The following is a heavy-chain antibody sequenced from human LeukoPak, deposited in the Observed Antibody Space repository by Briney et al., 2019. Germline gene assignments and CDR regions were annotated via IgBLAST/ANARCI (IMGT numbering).Heavy chain of an antibody. V-gene: IGHV1-69*02. CDR1: GYTLTELS. CDR3: ARTNDYGDYVDY. Sequence: GASVKVSCKVSGYTLTELSMHWVRQAPGQGLEWMGRIIPILGIANYAQKFQGRVTITADKSTSTAYMELSSLRSEDTAVYYCARTNDYGDYVDYWGQGTLVTVSS. D-gene: IGHD4-17*01. J-gene: IGHJ4*02. CDR2: IIPILGIA.